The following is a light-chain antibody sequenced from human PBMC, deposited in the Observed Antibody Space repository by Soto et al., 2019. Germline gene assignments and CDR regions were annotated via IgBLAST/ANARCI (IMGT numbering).Light chain of an antibody. Sequence: QSALTQPASVSGSPGQSITISCTGTSSDVGTYNYVSWYQHRPGKAPKLMIYDVSYRPSGVSNRFSGSKSANTASLTISGLQAEDEADYYFSSYTTSNTHVFGGGTTLTVL. CDR1: SSDVGTYNY. CDR3: SSYTTSNTHV. J-gene: IGLJ3*02. V-gene: IGLV2-14*01. CDR2: DVS.